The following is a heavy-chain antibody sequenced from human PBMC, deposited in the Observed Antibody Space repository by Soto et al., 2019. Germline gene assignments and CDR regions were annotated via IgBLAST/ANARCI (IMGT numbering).Heavy chain of an antibody. J-gene: IGHJ4*02. CDR3: ARRVEIAEAGYTGRHHFDD. D-gene: IGHD6-13*01. CDR1: GGTFSSYA. CDR2: LIPIFGTA. Sequence: QVRLVQSGAEVPKPGSSVKVSCTASGGTFSSYAISWVRLAPGLGLGWMGGLIPIFGTANYAQKCQGRVTSTADEPKSTAYMELSSLRSEDTAVYYCARRVEIAEAGYTGRHHFDDWGQGPLVTASA. V-gene: IGHV1-69*01.